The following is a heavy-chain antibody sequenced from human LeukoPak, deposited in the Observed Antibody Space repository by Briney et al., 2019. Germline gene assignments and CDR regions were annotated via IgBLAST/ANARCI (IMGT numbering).Heavy chain of an antibody. CDR1: GFTFSNAY. CDR2: IYTSGST. CDR3: ARGGVDAFDI. D-gene: IGHD2-8*02. V-gene: IGHV4-59*10. Sequence: GSLRLSCAASGFTFSNAYMSWVRQAPGKGLEWIGRIYTSGSTNYNPSLKSRVTMSVDTSKNQFSLKLSSVTAADTAVYYCARGGVDAFDIWGQGTMVTVSS. J-gene: IGHJ3*02.